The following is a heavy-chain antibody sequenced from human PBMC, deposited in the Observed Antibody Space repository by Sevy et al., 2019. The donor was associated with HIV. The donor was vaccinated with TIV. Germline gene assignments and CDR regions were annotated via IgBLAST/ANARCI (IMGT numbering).Heavy chain of an antibody. D-gene: IGHD4-4*01. CDR3: ATSSQGASYSNYRYYYGMDV. CDR2: IYYSGST. V-gene: IGHV4-39*01. CDR1: GGSISSSSYY. J-gene: IGHJ6*02. Sequence: SETLSLTCTVSGGSISSSSYYWGWIRQPPGKGLEWIGSIYYSGSTYYHPSLKSRVTISVDTSKNQCSLKLSSVTAADTAVYYCATSSQGASYSNYRYYYGMDVWGQGTTVTVSS.